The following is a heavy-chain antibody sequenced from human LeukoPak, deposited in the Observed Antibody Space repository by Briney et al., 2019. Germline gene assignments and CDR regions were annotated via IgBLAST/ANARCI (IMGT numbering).Heavy chain of an antibody. CDR1: GFTFSSYA. J-gene: IGHJ4*02. V-gene: IGHV3-30-3*01. CDR2: ISYDGSNK. D-gene: IGHD2-8*01. CDR3: ARDRAEPYCTNGVCYGYFDY. Sequence: PGRSLRLSCAASGFTFSSYAMHWVRQAPGKGLEWVAVISYDGSNKYYADSVKGRFTISRDNSKNTLYLQMNSLRAEDTAVYYCARDRAEPYCTNGVCYGYFDYWGQGTLVTVSS.